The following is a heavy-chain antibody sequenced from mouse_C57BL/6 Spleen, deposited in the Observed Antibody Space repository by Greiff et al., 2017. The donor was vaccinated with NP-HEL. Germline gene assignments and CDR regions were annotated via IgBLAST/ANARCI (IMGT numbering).Heavy chain of an antibody. CDR1: GYTFTSYW. Sequence: QVQLQQPGAELVKPGASVKLSCKASGYTFTSYWMHWVKQRPGQGLEWIGMIHPNSGSTNYNEKFKSKATLTVDKSSSTAYMQLSSLTSEDSAVYYCGGYGSSYYWYFDVWGTGTTVTVSS. CDR2: IHPNSGST. J-gene: IGHJ1*03. V-gene: IGHV1-64*01. D-gene: IGHD1-1*01. CDR3: GGYGSSYYWYFDV.